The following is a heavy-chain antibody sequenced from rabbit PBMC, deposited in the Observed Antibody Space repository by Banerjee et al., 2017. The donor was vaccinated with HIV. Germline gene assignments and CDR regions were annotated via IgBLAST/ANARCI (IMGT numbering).Heavy chain of an antibody. CDR2: ISSGSGFT. J-gene: IGHJ4*01. D-gene: IGHD4-1*01. CDR3: ARSNDWGLEYFHL. CDR1: GFTLSSYYY. Sequence: QEQLVESGGDLVKPGASLTLTCTASGFTLSSYYYMRWVRQAPGKGLEWIACISSGSGFTYYASWAKGRFTISKTSSTTVTLQMTSLTAADTATYFCARSNDWGLEYFHLWGQGTLVTVS. V-gene: IGHV1S45*01.